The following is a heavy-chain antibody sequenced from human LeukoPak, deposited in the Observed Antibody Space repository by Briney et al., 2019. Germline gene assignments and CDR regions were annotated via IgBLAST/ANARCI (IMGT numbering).Heavy chain of an antibody. CDR2: INPNSGGT. V-gene: IGHV1-2*02. CDR1: GYTFTGYY. Sequence: ASVKVSCKASGYTFTGYYMRWVRQTPGQGLEWMGWINPNSGGTNYAQKFQGRVTMTRDTSISTAYMELSRLRSDDTAVYYCARDYCSGGSCYTPLDYWGQGTLVTVSS. D-gene: IGHD2-15*01. CDR3: ARDYCSGGSCYTPLDY. J-gene: IGHJ4*02.